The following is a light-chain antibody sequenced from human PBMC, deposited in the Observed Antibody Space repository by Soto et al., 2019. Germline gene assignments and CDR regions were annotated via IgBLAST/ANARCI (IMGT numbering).Light chain of an antibody. Sequence: PASLSVSRGEAATHSCRASQTVRNYLLWFQQKPGQAPRLLIHDASNRAAGVPASFSGSGSGTDFTLTVSILETADFAVCHCQQLYNWPPITSGQGTRLENK. CDR1: QTVRNY. CDR2: DAS. CDR3: QQLYNWPPIT. V-gene: IGKV3-11*01. J-gene: IGKJ5*01.